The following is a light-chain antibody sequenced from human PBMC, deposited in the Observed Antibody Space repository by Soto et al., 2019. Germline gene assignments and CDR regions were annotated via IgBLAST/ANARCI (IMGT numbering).Light chain of an antibody. Sequence: EIVLTQSPGTLSLSPGERATLSCRASQSVSSGNLAWYQQIPGQAPRPLVYGASRSATGIPDRFSGSGSGTDFTLTISRLEPEDFAVYYCQQYGNSQYTFGQGTKLEI. CDR1: QSVSSGN. J-gene: IGKJ2*01. CDR2: GAS. CDR3: QQYGNSQYT. V-gene: IGKV3-20*01.